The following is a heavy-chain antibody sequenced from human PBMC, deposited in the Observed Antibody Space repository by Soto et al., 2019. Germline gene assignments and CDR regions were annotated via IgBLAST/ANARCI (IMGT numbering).Heavy chain of an antibody. V-gene: IGHV4-34*01. CDR2: INRSGST. J-gene: IGHJ6*02. D-gene: IGHD4-17*01. CDR1: GGSFSGYY. Sequence: SGTLSLTCAVYGGSFSGYYWSLIRQPPGEGLEWSGEINRSGSTNDNPSLKSRVTISVDTSKDQFTLKLCSVTAAVTAVYYGARVPSTVVTRMYGKDVWGQGTTVTVSS. CDR3: ARVPSTVVTRMYGKDV.